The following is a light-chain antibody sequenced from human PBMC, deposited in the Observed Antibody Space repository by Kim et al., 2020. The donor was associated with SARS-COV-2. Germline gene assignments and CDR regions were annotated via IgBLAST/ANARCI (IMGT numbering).Light chain of an antibody. CDR2: GAS. Sequence: SPGERATPSCRASQSLSNTYLAWYQQKPGQPPRLLIYGASSRATGIPDRFSGSGSGTDFTFSISRLEPEDFAVYYCQQYDNSPLTFGGGTKVDIK. J-gene: IGKJ4*01. CDR1: QSLSNTY. CDR3: QQYDNSPLT. V-gene: IGKV3-20*01.